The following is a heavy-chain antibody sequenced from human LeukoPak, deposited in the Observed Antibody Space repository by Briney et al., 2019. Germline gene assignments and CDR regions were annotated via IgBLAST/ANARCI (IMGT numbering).Heavy chain of an antibody. CDR1: GGSISSGSYY. CDR2: IYTSGST. CDR3: ARDKPVYLDAFDI. J-gene: IGHJ3*02. Sequence: SETLSLTCTVSGGSISSGSYYWSWIRQPAGKGLEWIGRIYTSGSTNYNPSLKSRVTISVDTSKNQFSLKLSSVTAADTAVYYCARDKPVYLDAFDIWGQGTMVTVSS. V-gene: IGHV4-61*02. D-gene: IGHD3-16*01.